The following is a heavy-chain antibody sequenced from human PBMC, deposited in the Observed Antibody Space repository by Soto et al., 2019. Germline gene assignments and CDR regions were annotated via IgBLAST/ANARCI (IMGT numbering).Heavy chain of an antibody. CDR2: IIPIFGTA. CDR3: ARGGGRGGSYYGDH. CDR1: GGTFSSYA. V-gene: IGHV1-69*06. Sequence: QVQLVQSGAEVKKPGSSVKVSRKASGGTFSSYAISWVRQAPGQGLEWMGGIIPIFGTANYAQKFQGRVTITADKSTITAYRELSSLRSEDTAVYYCARGGGRGGSYYGDHWGQGTLVTVSS. J-gene: IGHJ4*02. D-gene: IGHD1-26*01.